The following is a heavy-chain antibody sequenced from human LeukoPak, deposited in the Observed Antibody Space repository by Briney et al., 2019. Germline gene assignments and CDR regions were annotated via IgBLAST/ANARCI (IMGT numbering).Heavy chain of an antibody. D-gene: IGHD6-13*01. CDR3: ARAIAAAGTNYFDY. Sequence: ASVKVSCKASGYTFTGYSMHWVRQAPGQGLEWMGWINPNSGGTNYAQKFQGRVTMTRDTSISTAYMELSRLRSDDTALYYCARAIAAAGTNYFDYWGQGTLVTVSS. V-gene: IGHV1-2*02. CDR1: GYTFTGYS. CDR2: INPNSGGT. J-gene: IGHJ4*02.